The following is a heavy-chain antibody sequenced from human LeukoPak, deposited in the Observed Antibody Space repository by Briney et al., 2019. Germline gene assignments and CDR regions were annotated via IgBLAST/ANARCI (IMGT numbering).Heavy chain of an antibody. D-gene: IGHD3-10*01. V-gene: IGHV4-34*01. J-gene: IGHJ6*03. Sequence: PSETLSLTCVVYGGSFSGYYWNWIRQSPGKGLEWIGEINHRGSTNYNPSLKRRVTISLDTSKNQFSLKLSSVTAADTAVYYCARVSGDYYGSGSYFYYYYMDVWGKGTTVTVSS. CDR1: GGSFSGYY. CDR2: INHRGST. CDR3: ARVSGDYYGSGSYFYYYYMDV.